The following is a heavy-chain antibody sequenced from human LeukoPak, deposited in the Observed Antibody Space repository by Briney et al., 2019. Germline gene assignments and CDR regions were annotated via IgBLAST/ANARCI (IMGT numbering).Heavy chain of an antibody. Sequence: SETLSLTCTVSGGSISSYYWSWIRQPPGKGLEWIGYIYYSGSTNYNPSLKSRVTISVDTSKNQFSLKLSSVTAADTAVYYCARHSTITAAGTLYYFDYWGQGTLVTVSS. CDR1: GGSISSYY. D-gene: IGHD6-13*01. J-gene: IGHJ4*02. CDR3: ARHSTITAAGTLYYFDY. CDR2: IYYSGST. V-gene: IGHV4-59*08.